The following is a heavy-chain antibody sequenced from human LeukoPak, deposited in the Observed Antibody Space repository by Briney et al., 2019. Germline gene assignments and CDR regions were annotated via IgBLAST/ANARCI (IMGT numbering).Heavy chain of an antibody. CDR1: GGSISSSNW. CDR3: ARDKSTLSSGYYYVGTAFDI. CDR2: IYHSGST. V-gene: IGHV4-4*02. J-gene: IGHJ3*02. D-gene: IGHD3-22*01. Sequence: SGTLSLTCAVSGGSISSSNWWSWVRQPPGKGLEWIGEIYHSGSTNYNPSLKSRVTISVDKSKNRFSLKLSSVTAADTAVYYCARDKSTLSSGYYYVGTAFDIWGQGTMVTVSS.